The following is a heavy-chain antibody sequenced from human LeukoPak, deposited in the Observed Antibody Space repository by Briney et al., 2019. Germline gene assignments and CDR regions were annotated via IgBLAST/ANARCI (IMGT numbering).Heavy chain of an antibody. CDR2: IYSSGSI. Sequence: SETLSLTCTVSGGSMSNYYWSWTRQPAGKGLEWIGRIYSSGSINYNPSLKSRVTMSVDTSKNQFSLKVNSVTAADTAVYYCARDLAGDLGYWGQGTLVTVSS. J-gene: IGHJ4*02. D-gene: IGHD6-19*01. V-gene: IGHV4-4*07. CDR1: GGSMSNYY. CDR3: ARDLAGDLGY.